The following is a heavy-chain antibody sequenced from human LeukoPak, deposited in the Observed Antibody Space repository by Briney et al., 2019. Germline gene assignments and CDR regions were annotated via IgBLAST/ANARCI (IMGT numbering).Heavy chain of an antibody. CDR2: IYYSGST. V-gene: IGHV4-59*01. CDR3: ARTSGWGEAYYYYYGMDV. CDR1: GGSISIYY. J-gene: IGHJ6*02. D-gene: IGHD6-19*01. Sequence: SETLSLTCTVSGGSISIYYWSWIRQPPGKGLEWIGYIYYSGSTNYNPSLKSRVTISVDTSKNQFSLKLSSVTAADTAVYYCARTSGWGEAYYYYYGMDVWGQGTTVTVSS.